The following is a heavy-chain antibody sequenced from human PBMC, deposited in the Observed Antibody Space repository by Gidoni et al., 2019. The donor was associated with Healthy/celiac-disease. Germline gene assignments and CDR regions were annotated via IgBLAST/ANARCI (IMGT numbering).Heavy chain of an antibody. CDR2: ISYDGSNK. CDR3: ARGYYGSGSYYSELDY. Sequence: GVISYDGSNKYYADSVKGRFTISRDNSKNTLYLQMNSLRAEDTAVYYCARGYYGSGSYYSELDYWGQGTLVTVSS. D-gene: IGHD3-10*01. J-gene: IGHJ4*02. V-gene: IGHV3-30-3*01.